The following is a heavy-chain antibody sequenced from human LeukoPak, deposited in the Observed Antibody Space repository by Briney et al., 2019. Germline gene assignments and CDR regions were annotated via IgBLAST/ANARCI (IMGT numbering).Heavy chain of an antibody. CDR2: IYSGGYT. CDR1: GFTVSSTY. CDR3: ARGRPAHYFDS. D-gene: IGHD6-6*01. J-gene: IGHJ4*02. V-gene: IGHV3-66*01. Sequence: GGSLRLSCAASGFTVSSTYLTWVRQAPGKGLEWLSVIYSGGYTYYADSVKGRFFISRDISENMVYLQMNSLSVEDTAVHFCARGRPAHYFDSWGPGTLVTVS.